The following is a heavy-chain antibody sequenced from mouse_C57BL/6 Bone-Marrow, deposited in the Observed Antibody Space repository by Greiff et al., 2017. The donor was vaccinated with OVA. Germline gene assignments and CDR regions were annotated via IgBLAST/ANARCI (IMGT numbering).Heavy chain of an antibody. J-gene: IGHJ4*01. D-gene: IGHD2-3*01. CDR2: IDPANGAT. CDR1: GFNIKDDY. V-gene: IGHV14-4*01. Sequence: EVQLQQSGAELVRPGASVKLSCTASGFNIKDDYMHWVKQRPEQGLEWIGWIDPANGATEYASKFQGKATITADTSSNTAYLQLSSLTSEDTAVYYCTILIYDGYSYAMDYWGQGTSVTVSS. CDR3: TILIYDGYSYAMDY.